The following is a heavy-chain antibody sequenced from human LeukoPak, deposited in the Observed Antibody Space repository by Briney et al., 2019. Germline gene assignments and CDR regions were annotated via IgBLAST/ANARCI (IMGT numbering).Heavy chain of an antibody. Sequence: ASVTVSCKVSGYTLTELSMHWVRQAPGKGLEWMGWVSAYNGDTNYAQKFQDRVTMTTDTSTRTGYMELRSLRSDDTAVYYCARGSYYDYWGQGTLVTVSS. V-gene: IGHV1-18*01. J-gene: IGHJ4*02. CDR2: VSAYNGDT. CDR1: GYTLTELS. CDR3: ARGSYYDY.